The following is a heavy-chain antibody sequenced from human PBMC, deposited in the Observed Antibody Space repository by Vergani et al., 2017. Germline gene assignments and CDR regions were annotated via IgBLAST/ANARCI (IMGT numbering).Heavy chain of an antibody. D-gene: IGHD6-19*01. CDR3: ATDLHSSGGYFDY. V-gene: IGHV1-18*01. CDR2: ISAYNGNT. J-gene: IGHJ4*02. Sequence: QVQLVQSGAEVKKPGASVKVSCKASGYTFTSYGISWVRQAPGQGLEWMGWISAYNGNTNYAQKFQGRVTMTEDTSTDTAYMELSSLRSEDTAVYYCATDLHSSGGYFDYWGQGTLVTVSS. CDR1: GYTFTSYG.